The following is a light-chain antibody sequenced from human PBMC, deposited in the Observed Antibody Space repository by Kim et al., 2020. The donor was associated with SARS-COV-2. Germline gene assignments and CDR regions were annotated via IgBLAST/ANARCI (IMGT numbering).Light chain of an antibody. Sequence: GQRVTIPCSGRRSNIGGNSVNWYRQVPGTAPKVLISSNNQRPSDVPDRFSGSKSGTSASLAISGLQSEDEADYYCAAWDDSLNGLVFGGGTQLTVL. J-gene: IGLJ3*02. CDR3: AAWDDSLNGLV. CDR1: RSNIGGNS. CDR2: SNN. V-gene: IGLV1-44*01.